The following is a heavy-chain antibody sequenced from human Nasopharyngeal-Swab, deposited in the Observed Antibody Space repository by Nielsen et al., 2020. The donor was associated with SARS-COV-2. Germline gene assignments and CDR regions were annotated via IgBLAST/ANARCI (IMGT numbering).Heavy chain of an antibody. CDR3: ARGRVGAYSGGWYWKDRNWFDP. Sequence: WVRQAPGQGLEWMGIINPSGGSTSYAQKFQGRVTMTRDTSTSTVYMELSSLRSEDTAVYYCARGRVGAYSGGWYWKDRNWFDPWGQGTLVTVSS. CDR2: INPSGGST. D-gene: IGHD6-19*01. V-gene: IGHV1-46*01. J-gene: IGHJ5*02.